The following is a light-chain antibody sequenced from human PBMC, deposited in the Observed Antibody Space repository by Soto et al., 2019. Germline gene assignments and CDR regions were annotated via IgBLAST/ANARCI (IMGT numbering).Light chain of an antibody. J-gene: IGKJ5*01. V-gene: IGKV3-20*01. CDR2: GAS. CDR3: QQYGSS. CDR1: QSVSSSY. Sequence: EIVLTQSPGTLSLSPGERATLYCRASQSVSSSYLAWYQQKPGQAPRLLIYGASSRATGIPDRFSGSGSGTDFTLTISRLEPEDFAVYYCQQYGSSFGQGTRLEIK.